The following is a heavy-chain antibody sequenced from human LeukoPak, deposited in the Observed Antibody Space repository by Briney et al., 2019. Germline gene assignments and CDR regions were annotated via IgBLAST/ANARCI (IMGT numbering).Heavy chain of an antibody. CDR3: ARAKFPSNYYGSGAFDY. J-gene: IGHJ4*02. CDR1: GGSISSGSYY. CDR2: IYTSGST. V-gene: IGHV4-61*02. D-gene: IGHD3-10*01. Sequence: SETLSLTCTVSGGSISSGSYYWSWIRQPAGKGLEWIGRIYTSGSTNYDPSLKSRVTISVDTSKNQFSLKLSSVTAADTAVYYCARAKFPSNYYGSGAFDYWGQGTLVTVSS.